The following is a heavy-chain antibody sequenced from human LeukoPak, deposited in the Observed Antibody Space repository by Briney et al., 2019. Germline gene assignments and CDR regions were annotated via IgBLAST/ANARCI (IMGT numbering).Heavy chain of an antibody. D-gene: IGHD3-22*01. CDR2: IIPIFGIA. V-gene: IGHV1-69*04. J-gene: IGHJ4*02. CDR3: ARRHYDSSGYLDY. Sequence: ASVKVSCKASGGTFSSYAISWVRQAPGQGLEWMGRIIPIFGIANYAQKFQGRVTITADKSTSTAYMELSSPRSEDTAVYYCARRHYDSSGYLDYWGQGTLVTVSS. CDR1: GGTFSSYA.